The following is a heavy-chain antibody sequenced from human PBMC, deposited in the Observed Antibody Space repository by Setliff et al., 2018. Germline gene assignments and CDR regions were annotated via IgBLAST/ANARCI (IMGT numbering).Heavy chain of an antibody. V-gene: IGHV1-18*01. D-gene: IGHD3-22*01. J-gene: IGHJ6*02. Sequence: ASVKVSCKASGYTFTRNGINWVRQAPGQGLEWMGWISVYNGNTHYAQKFQGRVTMTTDTSTTTAYMDLRSLRSDDTAVYYCASSVDYYDKSGYPYAMDVWGQGTTVTVSS. CDR3: ASSVDYYDKSGYPYAMDV. CDR1: GYTFTRNG. CDR2: ISVYNGNT.